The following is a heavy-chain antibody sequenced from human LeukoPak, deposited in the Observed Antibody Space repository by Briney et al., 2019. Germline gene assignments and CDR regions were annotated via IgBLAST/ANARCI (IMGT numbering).Heavy chain of an antibody. CDR2: INSDVSSP. CDR3: ARWGSSGWYPMDV. V-gene: IGHV3-74*01. Sequence: GRSLRLSCAASGFTFSTYCMHWVRQAPGKGLVWVSCINSDVSSPSYAASVKGRFTIYRDNAKNTVYLQMNSLRAEDTAVYYCARWGSSGWYPMDVWGQGTTVTVSS. CDR1: GFTFSTYC. D-gene: IGHD6-19*01. J-gene: IGHJ6*02.